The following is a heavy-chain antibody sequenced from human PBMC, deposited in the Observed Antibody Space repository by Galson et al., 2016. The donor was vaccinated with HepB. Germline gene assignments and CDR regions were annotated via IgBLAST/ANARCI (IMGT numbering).Heavy chain of an antibody. CDR1: GFTFDDYA. J-gene: IGHJ4*02. D-gene: IGHD5-24*01. V-gene: IGHV3-74*01. Sequence: SLRLSCAASGFTFDDYAMSWVRQAPGRGLVWVSRINGDGSITDYADSVKGRFTISRDNVKNTLYLQMNSLRAEDTAVYYCLRLSKRENFDYWGQGTLVTVSS. CDR2: INGDGSIT. CDR3: LRLSKRENFDY.